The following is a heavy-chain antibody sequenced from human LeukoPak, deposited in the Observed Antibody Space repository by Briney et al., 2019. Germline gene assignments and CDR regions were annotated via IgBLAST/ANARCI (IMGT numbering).Heavy chain of an antibody. CDR2: ISSSGSTL. Sequence: GGSLRLSCAASGFTFSDYYMSRIRQAPGKGLEWVSYISSSGSTLYYADSVKGRFTISRDNAKNSLYLQMNSLRAEDTAVYYCARDSARNWFDPWGQGTLVTVSS. V-gene: IGHV3-11*04. J-gene: IGHJ5*02. CDR3: ARDSARNWFDP. CDR1: GFTFSDYY.